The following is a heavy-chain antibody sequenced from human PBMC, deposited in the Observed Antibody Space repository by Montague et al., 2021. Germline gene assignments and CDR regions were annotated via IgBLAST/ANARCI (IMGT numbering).Heavy chain of an antibody. CDR2: IDHRETV. CDR3: ARGPRGYGSGSRFDP. CDR1: GGTFTGYY. V-gene: IGHV4-34*01. J-gene: IGHJ5*02. D-gene: IGHD3-10*01. Sequence: SETLSFTCAVYGGTFTGYYWSWIRQSPGKGLEWIGEIDHRETVTLNPSLKSRVIISLDTSKNHFSLNMTSVTAADTATYYCARGPRGYGSGSRFDPWGQGTLIVVSS.